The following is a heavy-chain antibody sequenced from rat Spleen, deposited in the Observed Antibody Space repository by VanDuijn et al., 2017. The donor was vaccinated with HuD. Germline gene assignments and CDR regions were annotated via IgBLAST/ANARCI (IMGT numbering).Heavy chain of an antibody. J-gene: IGHJ1*01. Sequence: EVQLVESDGGVVQPGRSLKLSCAASGFIFSDYYMAWVRQAPTGGLDWVATISEDGTRTYYRDSVEGRFTISRNNAKSILYLQMDSLKSDDTATYYCVRQMYTKDYSYWYFDFWGPGTMVTVSS. V-gene: IGHV5-29*01. CDR3: VRQMYTKDYSYWYFDF. CDR1: GFIFSDYY. D-gene: IGHD1-6*01. CDR2: ISEDGTRT.